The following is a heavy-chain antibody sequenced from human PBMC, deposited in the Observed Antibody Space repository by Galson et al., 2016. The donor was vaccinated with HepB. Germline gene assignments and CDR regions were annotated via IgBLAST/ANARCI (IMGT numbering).Heavy chain of an antibody. D-gene: IGHD3-10*01. CDR3: ARMAGFYGSGVYPRPPSYYSGVDV. CDR2: MYISGST. Sequence: SLRLSCAASGLTVSSHYMSWVRLAPTKGLEWVSVMYISGSTHYADSVQGRLTVSRDSSKNTFFLEMSSLRAEDAALYFVARMAGFYGSGVYPRPPSYYSGVDVWGQGTTVIVSS. J-gene: IGHJ6*02. CDR1: GLTVSSHY. V-gene: IGHV3-66*01.